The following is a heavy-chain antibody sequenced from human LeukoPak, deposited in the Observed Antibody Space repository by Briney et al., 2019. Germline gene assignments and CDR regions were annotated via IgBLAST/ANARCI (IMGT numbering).Heavy chain of an antibody. D-gene: IGHD1-26*01. V-gene: IGHV3-7*01. Sequence: GGSLRLSCAASGFTFSSYWMSWVRQAPGKGLEWVANIKQDGSEKYYVDSVKGRFTISRDNAKNSLYLQMNSLRAEDTAVYYCARDQSYVRDYYGMDVWGQGTTVTVSS. CDR2: IKQDGSEK. CDR3: ARDQSYVRDYYGMDV. CDR1: GFTFSSYW. J-gene: IGHJ6*02.